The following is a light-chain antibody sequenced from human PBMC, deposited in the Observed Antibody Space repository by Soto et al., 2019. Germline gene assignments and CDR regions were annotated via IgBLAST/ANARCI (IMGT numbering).Light chain of an antibody. CDR2: DAS. J-gene: IGKJ4*01. Sequence: EIVLTQSPATLSLSPGERATLSCRASQSVSSYLAWFQQKPGQAPRLLIYDASNRATGIPPRFSGSGSGTDFTLTISSLQSEDFAVYYCQQYSNWPPLTFGGGTKVEIK. CDR3: QQYSNWPPLT. CDR1: QSVSSY. V-gene: IGKV3-11*01.